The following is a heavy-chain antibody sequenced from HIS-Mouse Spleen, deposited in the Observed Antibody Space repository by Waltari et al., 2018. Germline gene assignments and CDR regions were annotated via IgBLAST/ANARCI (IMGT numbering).Heavy chain of an antibody. V-gene: IGHV4-34*01. J-gene: IGHJ4*02. Sequence: QVQLQQWGAGLLKPSETLSLTCAVYGGSFSGYYWSWIRQPPGKGLELIGEINHSGSTNYNPSLTSRVTISVDTSKNQFSLKLSSVTAADTAVYYCARMGPASGSYGDYWGQGTLVTVSS. CDR2: INHSGST. CDR3: ARMGPASGSYGDY. D-gene: IGHD1-26*01. CDR1: GGSFSGYY.